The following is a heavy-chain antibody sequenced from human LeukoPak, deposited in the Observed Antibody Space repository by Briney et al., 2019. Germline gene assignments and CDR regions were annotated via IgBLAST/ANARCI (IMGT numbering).Heavy chain of an antibody. CDR2: ISYDGSNK. CDR1: GFTFSSYA. V-gene: IGHV3-30*04. D-gene: IGHD2-15*01. Sequence: GGSLRLSCAASGFTFSSYAMHWVRQAPGKGLEWVAVISYDGSNKYYAGSVKGRFTISRDNSKNTLYLQMNSLRAEDTAVYYCARDLLVVVAAYNYYYGMDVWGQGTTVTVSS. CDR3: ARDLLVVVAAYNYYYGMDV. J-gene: IGHJ6*02.